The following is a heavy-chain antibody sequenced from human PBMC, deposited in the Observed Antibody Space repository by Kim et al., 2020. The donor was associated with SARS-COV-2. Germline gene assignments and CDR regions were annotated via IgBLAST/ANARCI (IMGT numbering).Heavy chain of an antibody. CDR2: I. V-gene: IGHV3-30*03. CDR3: ARVPGHYYSPFWDA. Sequence: IYYADSVQRRFTISRDNSKNILYLQMRSLRPEDTAVYYWARVPGHYYSPFWDAWGQGTLVTVSS. D-gene: IGHD2-21*02. J-gene: IGHJ5*02.